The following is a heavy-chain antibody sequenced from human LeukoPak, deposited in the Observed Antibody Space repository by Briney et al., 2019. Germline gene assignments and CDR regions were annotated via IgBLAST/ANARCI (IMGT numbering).Heavy chain of an antibody. CDR3: AVPGDPEPSVYYFDY. CDR2: ISYDGSNK. V-gene: IGHV3-30*01. J-gene: IGHJ4*02. CDR1: GFTFSSYA. D-gene: IGHD3-10*01. Sequence: PGGSLRLSCAASGFTFSSYAMHWVRQAPGKGLEWVAVISYDGSNKYYADSVKGRFTISRDNSKNTLYPQMNSLRAEDTAVYYCAVPGDPEPSVYYFDYWGQGTLVTVSS.